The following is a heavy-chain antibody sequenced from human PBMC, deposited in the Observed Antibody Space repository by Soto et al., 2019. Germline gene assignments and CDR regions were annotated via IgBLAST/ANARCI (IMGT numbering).Heavy chain of an antibody. J-gene: IGHJ4*02. CDR3: GRGRDGHNSSSFDH. D-gene: IGHD6-6*01. V-gene: IGHV1-69*01. CDR2: IIPIIDTT. CDR1: GVTFSSYA. Sequence: QVELVQSGAEVKKPGSSVKVSCKASGVTFSSYAINWVRQAPGQGLEWIGGIIPIIDTTNYAQKFQGRVKVTADESTRTTYRELSSLRAEDTAVYFWGRGRDGHNSSSFDHWGPGTQVAVSS.